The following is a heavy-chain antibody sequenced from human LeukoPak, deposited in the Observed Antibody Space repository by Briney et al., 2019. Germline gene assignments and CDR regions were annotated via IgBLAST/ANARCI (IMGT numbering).Heavy chain of an antibody. CDR2: IYYSGST. CDR3: ARGRGDSSGYYYFDY. D-gene: IGHD3-22*01. CDR1: GGSISSSSYY. J-gene: IGHJ4*02. V-gene: IGHV4-39*07. Sequence: PETLSLTCTVSGGSISSSSYYWGWIRQPPGKGLEWIGSIYYSGSTYYNPSLKSRVTISVDTSKNQFSLKLSSVTAADTAVYYCARGRGDSSGYYYFDYWGQGTLVTVSS.